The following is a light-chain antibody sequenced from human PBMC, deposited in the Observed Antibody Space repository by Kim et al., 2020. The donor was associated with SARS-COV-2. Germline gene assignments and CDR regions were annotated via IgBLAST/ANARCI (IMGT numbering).Light chain of an antibody. J-gene: IGKJ3*01. V-gene: IGKV1-9*01. Sequence: DIQLTQSPSFLSASVGDRVTITCRASQGISSYLAWYQQKPGKAPKLLIYAASTLQSGVPSRFSGSGSGTEFTLTNSSLQPEDFATYYCQQLNSYPPTFGPGTQVDIK. CDR3: QQLNSYPPT. CDR2: AAS. CDR1: QGISSY.